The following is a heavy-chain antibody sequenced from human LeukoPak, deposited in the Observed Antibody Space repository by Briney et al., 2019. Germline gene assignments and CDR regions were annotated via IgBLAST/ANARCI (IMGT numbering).Heavy chain of an antibody. CDR1: GFTFSNYG. J-gene: IGHJ5*01. D-gene: IGHD4-23*01. V-gene: IGHV3-33*01. CDR2: IWYDGSNK. Sequence: TGGSLRLSCAASGFTFSNYGMHWVRQAPGKGLEWVALIWYDGSNKYYTDSVKGRLTISRDNSKDTLFLQMNSLRAEDTAVYYCARGGPRGNSQFDCWGQGTLVTVSS. CDR3: ARGGPRGNSQFDC.